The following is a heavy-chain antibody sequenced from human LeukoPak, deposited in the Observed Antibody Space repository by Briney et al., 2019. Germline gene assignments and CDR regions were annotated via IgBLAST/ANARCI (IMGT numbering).Heavy chain of an antibody. CDR2: ISGSGGST. V-gene: IGHV3-23*01. CDR3: AKGRSMTTVTTYFDY. J-gene: IGHJ4*02. D-gene: IGHD4-17*01. Sequence: GGSLRLSCAASGFTFSSYAMSWVRQAPGKGLEWVSAISGSGGSTYYADSVKGWFTISRDNSKNTLYLQMNSLRAEDTVVYYCAKGRSMTTVTTYFDYWGQGTLVTVSS. CDR1: GFTFSSYA.